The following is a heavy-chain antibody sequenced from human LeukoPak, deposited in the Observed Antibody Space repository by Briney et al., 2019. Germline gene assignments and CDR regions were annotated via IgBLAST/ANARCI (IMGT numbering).Heavy chain of an antibody. CDR2: IYTSGST. J-gene: IGHJ4*02. CDR1: GGSISSGGYY. Sequence: SQTLSLTCTVSGGSISSGGYYWSCIRQPAGKGLDCIGRIYTSGSTNYNPSLKSRVTISVDTSKNQFSLKLSSVTAADTAVYYCARERYDTSLFFDYWGQGTLVTVSS. D-gene: IGHD1-1*01. V-gene: IGHV4-61*02. CDR3: ARERYDTSLFFDY.